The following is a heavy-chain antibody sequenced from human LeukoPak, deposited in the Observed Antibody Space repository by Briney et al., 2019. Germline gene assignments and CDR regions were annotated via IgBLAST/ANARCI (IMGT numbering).Heavy chain of an antibody. J-gene: IGHJ6*02. D-gene: IGHD3-22*01. V-gene: IGHV4-34*01. CDR2: INHSGST. Sequence: SETLSLTCAVGGSLSGYLWSWIRQSPGKGLEWIGEINHSGSTNYNPSLKSRVTISVDTSKNQFSLKLSSVTAADTAVYYCARGGLGGHYYDSSGYHHYYYGMDVWGQGTTVTVSS. CDR1: GGSLSGYL. CDR3: ARGGLGGHYYDSSGYHHYYYGMDV.